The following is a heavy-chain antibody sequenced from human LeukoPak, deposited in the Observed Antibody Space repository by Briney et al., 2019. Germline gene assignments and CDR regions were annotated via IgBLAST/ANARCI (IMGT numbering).Heavy chain of an antibody. CDR2: ISGSGGST. V-gene: IGHV3-23*01. CDR1: GFTFSSYA. J-gene: IGHJ4*02. D-gene: IGHD5-12*01. CDR3: AKAPNSGYDPAEYYFDY. Sequence: GGSLRLSCAASGFTFSSYAMSWVRQAPGKGLGWVSAISGSGGSTYYADSVKGRFTISRDNSKNTLYLQMNSLRAEDTAVYYCAKAPNSGYDPAEYYFDYWGQGTLVTVSS.